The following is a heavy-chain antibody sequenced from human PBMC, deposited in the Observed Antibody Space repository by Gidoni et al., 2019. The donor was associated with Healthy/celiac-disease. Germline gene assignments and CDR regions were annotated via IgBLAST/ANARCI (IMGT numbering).Heavy chain of an antibody. Sequence: QVQLQESGPGLVKPSQTLSLTFTVSGGSISSGGYYWSWIRQHPGKGLEWIGYIYYSGSTYYNPSLKSRVTISVDTSKNQFSLKLSSVTAADTAVYYCARDGRSLSGDAFDIWGQGTMVTVSS. CDR1: GGSISSGGYY. J-gene: IGHJ3*02. D-gene: IGHD1-26*01. CDR3: ARDGRSLSGDAFDI. CDR2: IYYSGST. V-gene: IGHV4-31*03.